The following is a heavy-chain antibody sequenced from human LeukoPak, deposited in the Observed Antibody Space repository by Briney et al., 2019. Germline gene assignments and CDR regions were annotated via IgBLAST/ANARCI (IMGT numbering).Heavy chain of an antibody. D-gene: IGHD2-15*01. CDR3: AKGGVVHAFDM. Sequence: GGSLRLSCAASGFTFSNYAMSWVRQAPGKGLEWVSAINGNGGSTYYADSVKGRFTISRDNSKNTLYLQMSRLRAEDTAVYYCAKGGVVHAFDMWGQGTMVTVSS. CDR1: GFTFSNYA. J-gene: IGHJ3*02. V-gene: IGHV3-23*01. CDR2: INGNGGST.